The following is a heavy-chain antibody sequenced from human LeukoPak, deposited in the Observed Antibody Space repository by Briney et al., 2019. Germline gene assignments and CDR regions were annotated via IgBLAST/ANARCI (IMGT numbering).Heavy chain of an antibody. Sequence: ASVKVSCKASGYTFTGYYMHWVRQAPGQGLEWMGWINPNSGGTNYAQKSQGRVTMTRDTSISTAYMELSSLRSDDTAVYYCARDPTRPRYSYGYTFPHDYWGQGTLVTVSS. CDR2: INPNSGGT. CDR3: ARDPTRPRYSYGYTFPHDY. V-gene: IGHV1-2*02. CDR1: GYTFTGYY. J-gene: IGHJ4*02. D-gene: IGHD5-18*01.